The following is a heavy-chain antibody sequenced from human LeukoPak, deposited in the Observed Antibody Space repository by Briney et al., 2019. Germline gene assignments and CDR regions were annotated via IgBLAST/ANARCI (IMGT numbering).Heavy chain of an antibody. CDR1: GYTFTSYD. V-gene: IGHV1-8*01. J-gene: IGHJ5*02. D-gene: IGHD6-13*01. Sequence: ASVKVSCKASGYTFTSYDINWVRQATGQGLEWMGWMNPNGGNTGYAQKFQGRVTMTRNTSTSTTYMEPSSLSSEDTAVSSCARGPRIAAKFGFDPWGQGTLVTVSS. CDR3: ARGPRIAAKFGFDP. CDR2: MNPNGGNT.